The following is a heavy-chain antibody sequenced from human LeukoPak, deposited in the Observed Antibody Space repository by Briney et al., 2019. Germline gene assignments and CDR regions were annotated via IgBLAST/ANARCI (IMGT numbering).Heavy chain of an antibody. Sequence: GGSLRLSCAASGFTFSSHAMSWVRQAPGKGLEWVAAISRSGGNTYYGDSVKGRFTISRDDSKNTLYLQMNSLRAEDTAVYYCAKRDLGGSYSYFDYWGQGTLVTVSS. V-gene: IGHV3-23*01. J-gene: IGHJ4*02. D-gene: IGHD1-26*01. CDR2: ISRSGGNT. CDR3: AKRDLGGSYSYFDY. CDR1: GFTFSSHA.